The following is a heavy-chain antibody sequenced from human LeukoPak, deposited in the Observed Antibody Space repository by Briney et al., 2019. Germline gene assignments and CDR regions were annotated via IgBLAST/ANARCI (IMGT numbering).Heavy chain of an antibody. CDR1: GFTCSSYG. CDR2: IWFDGTKK. V-gene: IGHV3-33*01. J-gene: IGHJ6*03. Sequence: GGSLRLSCAASGFTCSSYGMHWVRQAPGKGLEWMAVIWFDGTKKYYADSVKGRFTISRDNSKNTLYLQMNSLRAEDTAVYYCARDASLSYSYMDVWGKGTTVTVSS. CDR3: ARDASLSYSYMDV.